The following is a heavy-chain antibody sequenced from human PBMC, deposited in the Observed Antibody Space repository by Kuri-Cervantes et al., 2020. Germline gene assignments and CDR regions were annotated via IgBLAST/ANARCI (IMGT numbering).Heavy chain of an antibody. Sequence: GGSLRLSCAASGFTFSSYWMSWVRQAPGKGLEWVSYISSSSSTIYYADSVKGRFTISRDNAKNSLYLQMNSLRDEDTAVYYCARVRLEYSSKVGWFDPWGQGTLVTVSS. V-gene: IGHV3-48*02. D-gene: IGHD6-6*01. CDR1: GFTFSSYW. CDR3: ARVRLEYSSKVGWFDP. J-gene: IGHJ5*02. CDR2: ISSSSSTI.